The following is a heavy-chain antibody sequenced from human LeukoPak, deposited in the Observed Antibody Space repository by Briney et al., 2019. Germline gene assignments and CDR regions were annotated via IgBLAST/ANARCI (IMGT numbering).Heavy chain of an antibody. V-gene: IGHV4-59*01. J-gene: IGHJ6*03. Sequence: TSETLSLTCTVSGGSISSYYWSWIRQPPGKGLEWIGYIYYSGSTNYNTSLKSRVTISVDTSKNQFSLKLSSVTAADTAVYYCARGLRGVEDDYYYMDVWGKGPTVTVSS. CDR2: IYYSGST. CDR1: GGSISSYY. D-gene: IGHD5-24*01. CDR3: ARGLRGVEDDYYYMDV.